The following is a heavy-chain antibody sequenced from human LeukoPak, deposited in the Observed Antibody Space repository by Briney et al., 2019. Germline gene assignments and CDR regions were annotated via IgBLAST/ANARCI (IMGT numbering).Heavy chain of an antibody. CDR3: ARDLPIVGATSWFDP. V-gene: IGHV1-18*01. CDR2: ISAYNGNT. Sequence: ASVKVSCKASGYTFTSYGISWVRQAPGQGLEWMGWISAYNGNTNYAQKLQGRVTMTTDTSTGTAYMELRSLRSDDTAVYYCARDLPIVGATSWFDPWGQGTLVTVSS. D-gene: IGHD1-26*01. CDR1: GYTFTSYG. J-gene: IGHJ5*02.